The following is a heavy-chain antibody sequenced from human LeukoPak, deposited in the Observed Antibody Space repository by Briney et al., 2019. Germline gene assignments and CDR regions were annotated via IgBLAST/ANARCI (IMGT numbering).Heavy chain of an antibody. J-gene: IGHJ3*02. V-gene: IGHV1-2*02. D-gene: IGHD2-15*01. Sequence: ASVEVSCKASGYTFTGYYMHWVRQAPGQGLEWMGWINPNSGGTNYAQKFQGRVTMTRDTSISTAYMELSRLRSEDTAVYYCARDRPDIVVVVAATPGDAFDIWGQGTMVTVSS. CDR2: INPNSGGT. CDR3: ARDRPDIVVVVAATPGDAFDI. CDR1: GYTFTGYY.